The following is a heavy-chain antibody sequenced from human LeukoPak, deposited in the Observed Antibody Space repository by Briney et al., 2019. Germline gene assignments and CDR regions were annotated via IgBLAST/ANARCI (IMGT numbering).Heavy chain of an antibody. CDR1: GYTFTSYA. CDR2: INAGNGNT. J-gene: IGHJ4*02. CDR3: ARVNWNSGDFH. D-gene: IGHD4-17*01. V-gene: IGHV1-3*01. Sequence: GGSLRLSCAASGYTFTSYAMHWVRQAPGQRLEWMGWINAGNGNTKYSQKFQGRVTITRDTSASTAYMELSSLRSEDTAVYHCARVNWNSGDFHWGQGTLVTVSS.